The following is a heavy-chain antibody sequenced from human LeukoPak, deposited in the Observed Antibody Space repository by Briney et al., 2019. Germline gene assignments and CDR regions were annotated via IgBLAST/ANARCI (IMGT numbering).Heavy chain of an antibody. CDR1: GLTFSAYW. CDR3: ARFSRTNIGY. J-gene: IGHJ4*02. D-gene: IGHD1/OR15-1a*01. V-gene: IGHV3-7*01. Sequence: PGGSLRLSCAASGLTFSAYWGNWVRQAPGKGLEWVANIEQDGSEKNYVDSVKGRFTVSRDNAKNSLYLQMNSLRAEDTAVYYCARFSRTNIGYWGRGILVTVSS. CDR2: IEQDGSEK.